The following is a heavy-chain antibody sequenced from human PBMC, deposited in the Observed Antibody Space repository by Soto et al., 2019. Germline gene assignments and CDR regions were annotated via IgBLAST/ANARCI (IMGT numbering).Heavy chain of an antibody. CDR1: GFTFSSYG. D-gene: IGHD1-26*01. J-gene: IGHJ4*02. V-gene: IGHV3-30*18. CDR2: ISYDGSNK. Sequence: QVQLVESGGGVVQPGRSLRLSCAASGFTFSSYGMHWVRQAPGKGLEWVAVISYDGSNKYYADSVKGRFTISRDNSKNTLYLQMNSLRAEDTVVYYCAKDHRWELPTSFDYWGQGTLVTVSS. CDR3: AKDHRWELPTSFDY.